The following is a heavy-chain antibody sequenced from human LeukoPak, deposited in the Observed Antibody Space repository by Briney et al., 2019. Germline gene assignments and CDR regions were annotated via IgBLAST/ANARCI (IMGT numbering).Heavy chain of an antibody. CDR1: GYTFSNYA. CDR2: INTNTGNP. D-gene: IGHD3-22*01. CDR3: ARGAKDSSGYHPTYAFDI. Sequence: ASVKVSCKASGYTFSNYAMNWVRQAPGQGLEWMGWINTNTGNPTYAQGFTGQFVFSLDTSVSTAYLQISTVKGEDTAVYYCARGAKDSSGYHPTYAFDIWGQGTMVTVSS. J-gene: IGHJ3*02. V-gene: IGHV7-4-1*02.